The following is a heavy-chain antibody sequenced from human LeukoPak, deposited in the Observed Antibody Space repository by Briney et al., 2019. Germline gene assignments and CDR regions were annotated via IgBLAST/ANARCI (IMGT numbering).Heavy chain of an antibody. CDR2: INSDGSST. CDR3: ARVSYSSSWYYYYGMDV. CDR1: GFTFSSYW. Sequence: GGSLRLSCAASGFTFSSYWMHWVRQAPGKGLVWVSRINSDGSSTGYADSVKGRFTISRDNAKNTLYLQMNSLRAEDTAVYYCARVSYSSSWYYYYGMDVWGQGTTVTVSS. V-gene: IGHV3-74*01. J-gene: IGHJ6*02. D-gene: IGHD6-13*01.